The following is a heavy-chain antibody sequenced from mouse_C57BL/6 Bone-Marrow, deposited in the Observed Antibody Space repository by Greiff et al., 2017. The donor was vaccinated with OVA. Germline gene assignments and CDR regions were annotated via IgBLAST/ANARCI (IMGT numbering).Heavy chain of an antibody. CDR1: GFTFSSYG. CDR2: ISSGGSYT. D-gene: IGHD4-1*01. V-gene: IGHV5-6*02. Sequence: DVKLVESGGDLVKPGGSLKLSCAASGFTFSSYGMSWVRQTPDKRLEWVATISSGGSYTYYPDIVKGRFTISRDNAKNTLYLQMSSLKSEDTAMYYCARHESWDGGIDYWGQGTTLTVSS. CDR3: ARHESWDGGIDY. J-gene: IGHJ2*01.